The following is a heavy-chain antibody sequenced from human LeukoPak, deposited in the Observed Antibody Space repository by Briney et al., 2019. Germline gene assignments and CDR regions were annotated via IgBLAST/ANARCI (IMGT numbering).Heavy chain of an antibody. D-gene: IGHD3-9*01. V-gene: IGHV1-3*01. J-gene: IGHJ4*02. Sequence: ASVKVSCKASGYTFTSYAMHWVRLAPGQRLEWMGWINAGNGNTKYSQKFQGRVTITRDTSASTAYMELSSLRSEDTAVYYCARGTVAYDILKKFGLPDYWGQGTLVTVSS. CDR1: GYTFTSYA. CDR2: INAGNGNT. CDR3: ARGTVAYDILKKFGLPDY.